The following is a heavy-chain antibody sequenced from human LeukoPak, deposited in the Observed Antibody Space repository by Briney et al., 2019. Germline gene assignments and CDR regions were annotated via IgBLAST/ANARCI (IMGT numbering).Heavy chain of an antibody. Sequence: SETLSLTCTVSGGSISNYYWNWLRQPPGKGLEWIGYIYYSGTTNYNPSLKSRVTMSLDTSENQFSLRVTSVTAADTAVYYCARGFDSKSTYFDYWGQGTLVTVSS. D-gene: IGHD5-12*01. V-gene: IGHV4-59*01. J-gene: IGHJ4*02. CDR3: ARGFDSKSTYFDY. CDR1: GGSISNYY. CDR2: IYYSGTT.